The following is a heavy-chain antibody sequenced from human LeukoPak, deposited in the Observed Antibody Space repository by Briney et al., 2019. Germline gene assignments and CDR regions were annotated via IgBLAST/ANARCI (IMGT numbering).Heavy chain of an antibody. CDR3: AKDFSDSSGYYSLGVFDF. J-gene: IGHJ3*01. CDR2: LSATGSST. D-gene: IGHD3-22*01. V-gene: IGHV3-23*01. CDR1: GFTFSSSD. Sequence: GGSLRLSCTASGFTFSSSDIHWVRQAPGMGLEWVSTLSATGSSTYYADSVKGRLSISRDSSKNTVFLQMNSLRAEDTAVYYCAKDFSDSSGYYSLGVFDFRGQGTVVIVSS.